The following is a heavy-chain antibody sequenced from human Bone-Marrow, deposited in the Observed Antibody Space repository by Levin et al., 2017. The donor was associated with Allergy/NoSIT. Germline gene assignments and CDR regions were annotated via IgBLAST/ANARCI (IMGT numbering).Heavy chain of an antibody. Sequence: SGPTLVKPPQTLTLTCTFSGFSLSTSGMSVSWVRQPPGKALEWLALIDWDEDKYHSTSLETRLTISKDTSKNQVVLTMTNMDRVDTATYYCARIDRANCGADCSAFDYWGQGTLVTVSS. D-gene: IGHD2-21*02. V-gene: IGHV2-70*20. CDR1: GFSLSTSGMS. J-gene: IGHJ4*02. CDR2: IDWDEDK. CDR3: ARIDRANCGADCSAFDY.